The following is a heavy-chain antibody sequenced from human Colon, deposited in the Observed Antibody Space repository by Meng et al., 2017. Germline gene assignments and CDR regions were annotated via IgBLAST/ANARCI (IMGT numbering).Heavy chain of an antibody. CDR3: ATGLRHGDWFDP. CDR1: GGSLSGFY. J-gene: IGHJ5*02. Sequence: VPVPQGAAGSFEPSATPSLPCAFSGGSLSGFYWNCIRRPPGKGLELIGENDHFGLSNYNSSLKGRLTMSVDTSKKQISLTLTSVTAADTAVYYCATGLRHGDWFDPWGPGTLVTVSS. CDR2: NDHFGLS. D-gene: IGHD4-17*01. V-gene: IGHV4-34*02.